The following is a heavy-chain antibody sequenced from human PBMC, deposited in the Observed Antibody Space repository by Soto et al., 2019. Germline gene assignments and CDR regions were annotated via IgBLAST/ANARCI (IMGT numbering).Heavy chain of an antibody. CDR1: GGTFSSYA. D-gene: IGHD2-15*01. CDR3: ARPPGGRGSYSGMDV. J-gene: IGHJ6*02. CDR2: IIPIFGTA. V-gene: IGHV1-69*12. Sequence: QVQLVQSGAEVKKPGSSVKVSCKASGGTFSSYAISWVRQAPGQGLEWMGGIIPIFGTANYAQKFQGRVRITASASAGTADMVLSSLRSAYTAVYYCARPPGGRGSYSGMDVWGQGTTVTVSS.